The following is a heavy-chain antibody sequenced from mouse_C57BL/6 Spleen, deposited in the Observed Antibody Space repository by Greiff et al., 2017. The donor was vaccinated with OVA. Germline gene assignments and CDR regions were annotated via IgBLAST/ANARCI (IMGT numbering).Heavy chain of an antibody. D-gene: IGHD2-1*01. V-gene: IGHV5-17*01. CDR3: ARGGNYGWYFDV. CDR1: GFTFSDYG. Sequence: EVKLMESGGGLVKPGGSLKLSCAASGFTFSDYGMHWVRQAPEKGLEWVAYISSGSSTIYYADTVKGRFTISRDNAKNTLFLQMTSLRSEDTAMYYCARGGNYGWYFDVWGTGTTVTVSS. J-gene: IGHJ1*03. CDR2: ISSGSSTI.